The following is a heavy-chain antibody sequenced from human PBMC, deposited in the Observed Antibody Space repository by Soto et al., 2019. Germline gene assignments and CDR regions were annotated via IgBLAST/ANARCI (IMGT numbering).Heavy chain of an antibody. D-gene: IGHD5-12*01. CDR1: GGSISSYY. V-gene: IGHV4-59*08. J-gene: IGHJ3*01. CDR3: AIHLSAWLRLEAFDF. Sequence: PSETLSLTCTVSGGSISSYYWSWIRQPPGKGLEWIGYIYYSGSTNYNPSLKSRVSISVDTSKNQFALKLNSVTAADTAVYYCAIHLSAWLRLEAFDFWGLGTMVTV. CDR2: IYYSGST.